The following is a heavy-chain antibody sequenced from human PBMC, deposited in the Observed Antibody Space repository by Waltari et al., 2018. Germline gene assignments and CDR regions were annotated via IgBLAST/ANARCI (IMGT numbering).Heavy chain of an antibody. V-gene: IGHV3-30*18. CDR1: GFTFSSYG. CDR2: ISYDGSNK. D-gene: IGHD3-22*01. Sequence: RLSCAASGFTFSSYGMHWVRQAPGKGLEWVAVISYDGSNKYYADSVKGRFTISRDNSKNTLYLQMNSLRAEDTAVYYCAKDLAYYDSSGPLDYWGQGTLVTVSS. CDR3: AKDLAYYDSSGPLDY. J-gene: IGHJ4*02.